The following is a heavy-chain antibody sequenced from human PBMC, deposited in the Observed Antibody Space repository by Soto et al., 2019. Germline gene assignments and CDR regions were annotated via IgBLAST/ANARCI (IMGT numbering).Heavy chain of an antibody. J-gene: IGHJ6*03. V-gene: IGHV1-8*01. CDR2: MNPNSGNT. CDR3: ARGTTDYDIWDRYYYYMDV. D-gene: IGHD3-9*01. CDR1: GYTFTSYD. Sequence: ASVKVSCKASGYTFTSYDINWVRQATGQGLEWMGWMNPNSGNTGYAQKFQGRVTMTRNTSISTAYMELSSLRSEDTAVYYCARGTTDYDIWDRYYYYMDVWGKGTTVTVSS.